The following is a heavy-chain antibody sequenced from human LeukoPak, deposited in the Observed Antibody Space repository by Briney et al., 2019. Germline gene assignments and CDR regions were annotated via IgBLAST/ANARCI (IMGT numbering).Heavy chain of an antibody. CDR3: ARGVIVVVVAATLLDY. V-gene: IGHV3-23*01. Sequence: PGGSLRLSCAASGFTFSNYAMNWVRQAPGKGLEWVSGLSDDGFKTYYADSVKGRFTISRDNAKSSLYLQMNSLRAEDTAVYYCARGVIVVVVAATLLDYSSQGTLVTVSS. CDR1: GFTFSNYA. D-gene: IGHD2-15*01. CDR2: LSDDGFKT. J-gene: IGHJ4*02.